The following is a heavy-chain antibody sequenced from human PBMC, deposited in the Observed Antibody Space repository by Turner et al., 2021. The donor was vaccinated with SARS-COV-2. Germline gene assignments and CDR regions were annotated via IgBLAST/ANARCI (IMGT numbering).Heavy chain of an antibody. Sequence: QVQLVQSGAAVKKPGASVKVSCKISGYTLTELSMYWVRQAPGKGPEWMVGFDPEDGETIYAQNFQGRVTMTEDTSTDTAYMELSSLRSEDTAVYFCATGYQLRVNWFDPWGQGTLVTVSS. V-gene: IGHV1-24*01. CDR2: FDPEDGET. D-gene: IGHD2-2*01. CDR1: GYTLTELS. CDR3: ATGYQLRVNWFDP. J-gene: IGHJ5*02.